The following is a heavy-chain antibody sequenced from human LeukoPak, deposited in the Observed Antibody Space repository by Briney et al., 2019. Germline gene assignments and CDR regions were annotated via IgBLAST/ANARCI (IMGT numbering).Heavy chain of an antibody. CDR1: GFTFSNHG. CDR3: AKERNYYDSSGWDY. J-gene: IGHJ4*02. Sequence: GGSLRLSCAASGFTFSNHGMNWVRQAPGKGLEWVAFIRYDGSNKYYADSVKGRFTISRDNSKNTLYLQMNSLRAEDTAVYYCAKERNYYDSSGWDYWGQGTLVTVSS. CDR2: IRYDGSNK. V-gene: IGHV3-30*02. D-gene: IGHD3-22*01.